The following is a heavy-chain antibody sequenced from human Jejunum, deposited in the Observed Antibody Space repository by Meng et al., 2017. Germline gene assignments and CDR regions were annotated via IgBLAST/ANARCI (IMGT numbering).Heavy chain of an antibody. CDR3: ARESPAIQYAFDI. Sequence: GGSLRLSCAASGFTFSSSEMHWVRQAPGKGLEWVSYISTSGTTRHYADSVKGRFTISRDNAKNSLYLQMNSLRAEDTALYYCARESPAIQYAFDIWGQGTMVTVSS. CDR1: GFTFSSSE. J-gene: IGHJ3*02. D-gene: IGHD3-3*01. CDR2: ISTSGTTR. V-gene: IGHV3-48*03.